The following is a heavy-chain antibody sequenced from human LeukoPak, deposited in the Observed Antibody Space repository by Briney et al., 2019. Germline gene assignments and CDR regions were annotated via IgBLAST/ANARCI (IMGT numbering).Heavy chain of an antibody. Sequence: SVKVACKASGCSFSSYAISWVRQAPGQGLEWMGGIIPIFGSANYAQKFQGRVTITAYESTSTAYMELSSLRSEDTAVYYCARNGFGELKNWFDPWGQGTLVTVSS. V-gene: IGHV1-69*01. D-gene: IGHD3-10*01. CDR3: ARNGFGELKNWFDP. J-gene: IGHJ5*02. CDR2: IIPIFGSA. CDR1: GCSFSSYA.